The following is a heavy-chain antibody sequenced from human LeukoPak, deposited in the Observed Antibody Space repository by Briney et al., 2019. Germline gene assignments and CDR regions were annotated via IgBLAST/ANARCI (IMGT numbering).Heavy chain of an antibody. D-gene: IGHD3-10*01. Sequence: ASVKVSCKASGYTFTSYGISWVRQAPGQGLEWMGWISAYNGNTNYAQKLQGRVTMTTDTSTSTAYMELRSLRSDDTAVYYCATDIYYGSGSGLFDPWGQGTLVTVSS. J-gene: IGHJ5*02. CDR1: GYTFTSYG. CDR2: ISAYNGNT. CDR3: ATDIYYGSGSGLFDP. V-gene: IGHV1-18*01.